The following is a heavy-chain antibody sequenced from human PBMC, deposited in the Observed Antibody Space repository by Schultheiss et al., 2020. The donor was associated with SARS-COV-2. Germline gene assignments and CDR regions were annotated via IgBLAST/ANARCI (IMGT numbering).Heavy chain of an antibody. CDR1: GFTFSSYG. CDR2: ISYVGSNK. D-gene: IGHD2-15*01. J-gene: IGHJ5*02. CDR3: ANGGYCSGGSCRTIS. Sequence: GGSLRLSCAASGFTFSSYGMHWVRQAPGKGLEWVAVISYVGSNKYYADSVKGRFTISRDNSKNTLYLQMNSLRAEDTAVYYCANGGYCSGGSCRTISWGQGTLVTVSS. V-gene: IGHV3-30*12.